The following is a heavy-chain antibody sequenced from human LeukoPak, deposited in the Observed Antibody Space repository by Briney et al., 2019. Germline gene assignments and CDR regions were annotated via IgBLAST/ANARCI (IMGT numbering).Heavy chain of an antibody. J-gene: IGHJ4*02. V-gene: IGHV3-7*01. CDR2: IKQDGTEK. D-gene: IGHD3-10*01. CDR1: GFTFSSYG. CDR3: AKLAKYFYGSETYYFFEH. Sequence: PGGSLRLSCAASGFTFSSYGMSWVRQAPGKGLEWVANIKQDGTEKYYVDSVKGRFTISRDNAKNSLYLQMNSLRVEDTAVYYCAKLAKYFYGSETYYFFEHWGQGTPVTASS.